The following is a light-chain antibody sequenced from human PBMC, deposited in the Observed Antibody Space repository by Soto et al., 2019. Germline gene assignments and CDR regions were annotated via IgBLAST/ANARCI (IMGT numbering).Light chain of an antibody. Sequence: QAVVTQPPSASGSPGQSVTISCTGTSSDVGGYNYVSWYQQYPGRAPKLMIYEVTKRPSGVPDRFSGSKSGNTASLTVSGRQAEDEADYYCSSYAASNNFYFVFGGGTKVTVL. CDR1: SSDVGGYNY. CDR3: SSYAASNNFYFV. CDR2: EVT. J-gene: IGLJ3*02. V-gene: IGLV2-8*01.